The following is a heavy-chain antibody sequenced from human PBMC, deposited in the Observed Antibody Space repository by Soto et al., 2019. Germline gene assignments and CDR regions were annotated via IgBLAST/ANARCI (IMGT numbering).Heavy chain of an antibody. V-gene: IGHV1-69*06. CDR3: ARGSTAMANNHFDY. J-gene: IGHJ4*02. CDR2: IIPIFGTA. D-gene: IGHD5-18*01. CDR1: GGTFSSYA. Sequence: SVKVSCKASGGTFSSYAISWVLQAPGQGLEWMGGIIPIFGTANYAQKFQGRVTITADKSTSTAYMELSSLRSEDTAVYYCARGSTAMANNHFDYWGQGTLVTVSS.